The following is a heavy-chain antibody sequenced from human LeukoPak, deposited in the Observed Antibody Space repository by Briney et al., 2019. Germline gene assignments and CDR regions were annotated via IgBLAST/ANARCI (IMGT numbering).Heavy chain of an antibody. J-gene: IGHJ4*02. V-gene: IGHV4-39*01. Sequence: SETLSLTCTVSGGSISSSNYYWGWIRQPPGKGLEWIGSIYYSGSTYYNPSLKSRVTVSVDTSKNQFSLKLTSVTAADTAVYYCARRPTGDPKFDYWGQGTLVTVSS. CDR2: IYYSGST. CDR1: GGSISSSNYY. D-gene: IGHD7-27*01. CDR3: ARRPTGDPKFDY.